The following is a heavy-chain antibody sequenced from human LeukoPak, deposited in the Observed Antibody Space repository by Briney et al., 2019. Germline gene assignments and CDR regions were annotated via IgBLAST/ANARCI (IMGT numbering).Heavy chain of an antibody. CDR3: ARGHTRVGLVLGY. Sequence: GTSVKVSCKASGFTFTSSAMQWVRQARGQRLEWIGWIVVGSGNTNYAQKFQGRVTMTRNTSISTAYMELSSLRSEDTAVYYCARGHTRVGLVLGYWGQGTLVTVSS. J-gene: IGHJ4*02. CDR1: GFTFTSSA. D-gene: IGHD3-3*02. CDR2: IVVGSGNT. V-gene: IGHV1-58*02.